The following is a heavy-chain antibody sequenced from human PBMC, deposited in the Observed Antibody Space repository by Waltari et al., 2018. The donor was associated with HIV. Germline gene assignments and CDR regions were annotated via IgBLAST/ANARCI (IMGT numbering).Heavy chain of an antibody. CDR2: IKHDGSEQ. D-gene: IGHD3-3*01. V-gene: IGHV3-7*01. J-gene: IGHJ6*02. Sequence: EVQLVESGGGVVQPGESLRVSCVASGFTFSDYWMSWVRQAPGQGLEWVANIKHDGSEQYYVDSVKGRFTISRDNAKNLLFLQRNSPRVDDTGVYYCARDAQSFDFWRGGYYFYGQDVWGQGTTITVSS. CDR3: ARDAQSFDFWRGGYYFYGQDV. CDR1: GFTFSDYW.